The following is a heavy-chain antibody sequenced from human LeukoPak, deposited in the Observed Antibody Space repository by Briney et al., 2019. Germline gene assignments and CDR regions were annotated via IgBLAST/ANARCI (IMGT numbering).Heavy chain of an antibody. D-gene: IGHD3-16*01. CDR3: ASVGD. J-gene: IGHJ4*02. CDR1: GGSFSGYY. Sequence: KPSETLSLTCAVYGGSFSGYYWSWIRQPPGKGLEWIGSIYYSGSTYYNPSLKSRVTISVDTSKNQFSLKLSSVTAADTAVYYCASVGDWGQGTLVTVSS. CDR2: IYYSGST. V-gene: IGHV4-34*01.